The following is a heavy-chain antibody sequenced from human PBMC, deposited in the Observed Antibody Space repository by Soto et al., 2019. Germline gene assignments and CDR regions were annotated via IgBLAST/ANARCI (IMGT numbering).Heavy chain of an antibody. CDR2: ISNSGGST. V-gene: IGHV3-23*01. CDR3: AKAYYDSSGLSSIYFDY. J-gene: IGHJ4*02. Sequence: GGSLRLSCAASGFTFSSYAMSWLRQTPGKGLEWVSVISNSGGSTYYADSVKGRFTVSRDNAKYTLYLQMNSLRADDTAVYYCAKAYYDSSGLSSIYFDYWGQGTLVTVSS. CDR1: GFTFSSYA. D-gene: IGHD3-22*01.